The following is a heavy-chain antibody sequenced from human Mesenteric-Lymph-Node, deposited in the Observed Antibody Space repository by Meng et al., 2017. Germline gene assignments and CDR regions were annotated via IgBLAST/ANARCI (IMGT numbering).Heavy chain of an antibody. CDR3: AKVGSGWRGSDY. Sequence: QVQLVQSGVEVKKPGASVKVSCKASGYTFTDHFMHWVRQAPGQGLEWMGWINPNSGATNYAQKFQGRVTMTRDTSINTAYMELTRLRFDDTAVYYCAKVGSGWRGSDYWGQGTLVTVSS. V-gene: IGHV1-2*02. CDR1: GYTFTDHF. J-gene: IGHJ4*02. D-gene: IGHD6-19*01. CDR2: INPNSGAT.